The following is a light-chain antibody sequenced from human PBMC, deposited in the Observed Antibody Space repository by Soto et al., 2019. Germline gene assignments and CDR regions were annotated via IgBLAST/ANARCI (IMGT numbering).Light chain of an antibody. J-gene: IGKJ1*01. V-gene: IGKV1-27*01. CDR2: AAS. Sequence: DLQMTQSPSSLSASVGDRVTITCRASQGISNYLAGYQQKPGKVPTLLIYAASTLQSGVPSRFSGSGSVTDFTLTISSLQPEDVAPYYCHKYNSAPWTFGQGTQLDIQ. CDR3: HKYNSAPWT. CDR1: QGISNY.